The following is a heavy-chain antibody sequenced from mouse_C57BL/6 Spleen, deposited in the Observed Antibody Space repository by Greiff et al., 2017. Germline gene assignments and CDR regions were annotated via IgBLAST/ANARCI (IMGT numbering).Heavy chain of an antibody. V-gene: IGHV1-63*01. Sequence: QVQLQQSGAELVRPGTSVKMSCKASGYTFTNYWIGWAKQRPGHGLEWIGDIYPGGGFTNYNEKFKGKATLTADKSSSTAYMQFSSLTSEDSAIYYCARRGSSPDWYFDVWGTGTTVTVSS. CDR3: ARRGSSPDWYFDV. CDR2: IYPGGGFT. CDR1: GYTFTNYW. D-gene: IGHD1-1*01. J-gene: IGHJ1*03.